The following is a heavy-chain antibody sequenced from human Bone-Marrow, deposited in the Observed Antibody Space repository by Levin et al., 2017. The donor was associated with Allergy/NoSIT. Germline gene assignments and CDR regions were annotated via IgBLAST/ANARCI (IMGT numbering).Heavy chain of an antibody. CDR3: ARLWLTTYAFDV. CDR1: GGSISSSSYY. CDR2: ISYSGTT. D-gene: IGHD2/OR15-2a*01. Sequence: SETLSLSCTVSGGSISSSSYYWGWIRQPPGKGLEWIGSISYSGTTHYNPSLQSRVSISVDTSKNQFSLKLTSVTAADTAVYYCARLWLTTYAFDVWGQGTRVTVSS. J-gene: IGHJ3*01. V-gene: IGHV4-39*01.